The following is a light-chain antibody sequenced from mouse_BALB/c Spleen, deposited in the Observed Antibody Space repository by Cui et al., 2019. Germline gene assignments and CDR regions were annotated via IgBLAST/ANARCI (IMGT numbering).Light chain of an antibody. CDR3: HQWSSYPPT. J-gene: IGKJ5*01. CDR1: SSVSSSY. V-gene: IGKV4-79*01. CDR2: STS. Sequence: QIVLTQSPASMSASPGEKVTLTCSASSSVSSSYLYWYQQKPGSSPKRWIYSTSNLASGVPARFSGSGSGTSYSLTISSMEAEDAASYFCHQWSSYPPTFGAGTKLELK.